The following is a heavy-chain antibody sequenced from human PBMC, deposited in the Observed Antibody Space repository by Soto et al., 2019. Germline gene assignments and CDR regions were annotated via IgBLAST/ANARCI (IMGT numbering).Heavy chain of an antibody. CDR3: ARGILTGYNWFDP. J-gene: IGHJ5*02. D-gene: IGHD3-9*01. V-gene: IGHV1-2*04. CDR2: INPNSGGT. Sequence: GASVKVSCKASGYTFTGYYMHWVRQAPGQGLEWMGWINPNSGGTNYAQKFQGWVTMTRDTSISTAYMELSRLRSDDTAVYYCARGILTGYNWFDPWGQGTLVTVSS. CDR1: GYTFTGYY.